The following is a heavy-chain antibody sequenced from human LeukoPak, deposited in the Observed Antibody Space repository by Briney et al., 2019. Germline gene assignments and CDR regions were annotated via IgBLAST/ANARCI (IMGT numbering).Heavy chain of an antibody. V-gene: IGHV4-61*01. CDR3: ARGWSHYGSGRQGNSFDP. J-gene: IGHJ5*02. CDR2: EN. CDR1: GDSVSSGPYY. D-gene: IGHD3-10*01. Sequence: SETLSLTCTVSGDSVSSGPYYWSWIRQPPGEGLEWIGWENNYNMSLKSRVTISVDKSKNQFSLKLSSVTAADTAAYYCARGWSHYGSGRQGNSFDPWGQGTLVTVSS.